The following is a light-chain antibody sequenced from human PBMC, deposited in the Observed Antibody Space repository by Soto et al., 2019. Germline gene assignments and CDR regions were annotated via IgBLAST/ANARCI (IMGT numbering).Light chain of an antibody. CDR2: DAS. CDR1: QSVSSN. CDR3: QQYKKWPRT. Sequence: EIVMTQSPATLSVSPGERATLSCRASQSVSSNFARYQQKPGQAPRLLIYDASTRATGIPARFSGSGSGTEFTLTISSLQSEDFAVYYCQQYKKWPRTFGHGTKVEIK. J-gene: IGKJ1*01. V-gene: IGKV3-15*01.